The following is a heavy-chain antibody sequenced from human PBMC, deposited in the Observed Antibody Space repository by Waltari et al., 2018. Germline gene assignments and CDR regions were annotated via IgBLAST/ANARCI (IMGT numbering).Heavy chain of an antibody. CDR1: GYSIRSGSY. J-gene: IGHJ3*02. CDR2: ISHSGST. CDR3: AREGRGAFDI. Sequence: QVQLQESGPGLVKHSETLSLTCAVAGYSIRSGSYGGWSRQPPGKGLEVIGSISHSGSTYYNQSLKSRVTISVDTSKNQFSLKLSPVTAADTAVYYCAREGRGAFDIWGQGTMVTVSS. V-gene: IGHV4-38-2*02.